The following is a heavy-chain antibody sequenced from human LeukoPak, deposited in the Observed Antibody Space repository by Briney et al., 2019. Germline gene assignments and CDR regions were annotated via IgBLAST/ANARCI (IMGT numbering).Heavy chain of an antibody. D-gene: IGHD3/OR15-3a*01. V-gene: IGHV1-69*13. J-gene: IGHJ6*03. Sequence: SVKVSCKASGGTFSSYAISWVRQAPGQGLEWMGGIIPIFGTANYAQKFQGRVTITADESTSTAYMELSSLRSEDTAVYYCARDGVGLWTSLKLYYYYYYMDVWGKGTTVTVSS. CDR3: ARDGVGLWTSLKLYYYYYYMDV. CDR2: IIPIFGTA. CDR1: GGTFSSYA.